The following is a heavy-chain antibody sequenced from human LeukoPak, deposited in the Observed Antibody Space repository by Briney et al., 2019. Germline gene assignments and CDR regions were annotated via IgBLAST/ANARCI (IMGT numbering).Heavy chain of an antibody. CDR1: GFTFGSYA. CDR3: AKTRTTVISPTDY. D-gene: IGHD4-17*01. CDR2: ISGSSTTT. J-gene: IGHJ4*02. Sequence: PGGSLRLSCAAPGFTFGSYAMNWVRQAPGKGLEWVSSISGSSTTTNYADSVKGRFTIFRDNSKNALYLQINNLRAEDTAVYYCAKTRTTVISPTDYWGQGTLVTVSS. V-gene: IGHV3-23*01.